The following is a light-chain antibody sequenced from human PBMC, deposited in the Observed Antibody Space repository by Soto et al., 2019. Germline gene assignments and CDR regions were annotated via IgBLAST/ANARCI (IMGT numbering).Light chain of an antibody. Sequence: QPVLTQSPSASASLGASVKLTCTLSSGHSSYAIAWHQQQPEKGHRYLMKLNSDGSHSKGDGIPDRFSGSSSGAERYLTISSLPYEDEADYYCQNWGTGIQVFGGGTKLTVL. CDR2: LNSDGSH. J-gene: IGLJ2*01. CDR1: SGHSSYA. V-gene: IGLV4-69*01. CDR3: QNWGTGIQV.